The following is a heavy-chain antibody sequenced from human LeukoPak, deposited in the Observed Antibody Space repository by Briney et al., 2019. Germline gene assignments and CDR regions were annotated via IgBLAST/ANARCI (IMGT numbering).Heavy chain of an antibody. Sequence: TPSETLSLTCTVSGGSISSSSYYWGWIRQPPGKGLEWIGSIYYSGSTYYNPSLKSRVTISVDTSKNQFSLKLSSVTAADTAVYYCAREEVVVITTVEAFDIWGQGTMVTVSS. V-gene: IGHV4-39*02. D-gene: IGHD3-22*01. J-gene: IGHJ3*02. CDR2: IYYSGST. CDR3: AREEVVVITTVEAFDI. CDR1: GGSISSSSYY.